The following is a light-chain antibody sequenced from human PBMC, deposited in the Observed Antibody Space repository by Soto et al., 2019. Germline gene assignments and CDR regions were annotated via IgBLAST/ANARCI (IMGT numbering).Light chain of an antibody. CDR2: DAS. V-gene: IGKV3-11*01. J-gene: IGKJ1*01. CDR1: QSVSSY. Sequence: TQCPSTLSASVGYRVTITFLASQSVSSYLAWYQQKPGQAPRLLIYDASNRATGIPARFSGSGSGTDFTLTISSLEPEDFAVYYCKQRSNWPWTFGQGTKVDI. CDR3: KQRSNWPWT.